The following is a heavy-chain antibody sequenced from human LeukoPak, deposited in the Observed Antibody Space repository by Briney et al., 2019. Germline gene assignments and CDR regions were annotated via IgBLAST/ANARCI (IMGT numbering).Heavy chain of an antibody. CDR3: ARGGYDSSGYTFDY. J-gene: IGHJ4*02. CDR2: IGTAGDT. CDR1: GFTFSSYD. V-gene: IGHV3-13*01. Sequence: RGGSLRLSCAASGFTFSSYDMHWVRQATGKGLEWVSAIGTAGDTYYPGSVKGRFTISRENAKNSFYLQMNSLRAGDTAVYYCARGGYDSSGYTFDYWGQGTLVTVSS. D-gene: IGHD3-22*01.